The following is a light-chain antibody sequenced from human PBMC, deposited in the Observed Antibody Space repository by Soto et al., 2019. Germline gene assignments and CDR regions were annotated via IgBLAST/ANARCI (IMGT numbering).Light chain of an antibody. CDR1: QSVTSNY. CDR2: GIS. Sequence: EVVMTQSPSTLSVSPWDRATQYCRASQSVTSNYLAWYQQRPGQAPRLLIYGISNRATGVPDRFSGSGSGTDFTLTISRLEPEDFAVYYCQQYGSSGTFGQGTKVDIK. J-gene: IGKJ1*01. CDR3: QQYGSSGT. V-gene: IGKV3-20*01.